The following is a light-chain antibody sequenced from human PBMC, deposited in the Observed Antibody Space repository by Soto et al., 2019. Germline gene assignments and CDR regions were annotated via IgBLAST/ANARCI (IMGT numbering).Light chain of an antibody. CDR1: QGISNY. CDR2: AAS. Sequence: DIQMTQSPSSLSASVGDRVTITCRASQGISNYLAWYQQKPGKVPKLLIYAASNLQSGVPSRFSGSGSGTDFNLTINSLQPEDVATYYCQKYNSAPAFTFGPGTKVYIK. J-gene: IGKJ3*01. CDR3: QKYNSAPAFT. V-gene: IGKV1-27*01.